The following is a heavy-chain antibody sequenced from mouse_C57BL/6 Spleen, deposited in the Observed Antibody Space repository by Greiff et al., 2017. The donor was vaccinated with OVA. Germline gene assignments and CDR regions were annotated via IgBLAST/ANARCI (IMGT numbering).Heavy chain of an antibody. J-gene: IGHJ2*01. D-gene: IGHD1-1*01. V-gene: IGHV14-2*01. CDR1: GFTITDYY. Sequence: VQLQQSGAELVKPGASVKLSCTASGFTITDYYMHWVKQRPEQGLEWIGSIDPDAGGTKYAPKFEGKATITADTSSNTAYLQLSSLTSEDTAVYYSARNYGDDWGQGTTLTVSS. CDR2: IDPDAGGT. CDR3: ARNYGDD.